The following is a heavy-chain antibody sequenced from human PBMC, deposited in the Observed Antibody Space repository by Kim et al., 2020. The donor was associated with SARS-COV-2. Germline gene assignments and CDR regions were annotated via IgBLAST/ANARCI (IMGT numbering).Heavy chain of an antibody. CDR3: ARVGRTLSIGESIAEATGWFDP. J-gene: IGHJ5*02. CDR2: IYYSGST. Sequence: SETLSLTCTVSGGSISSYYWSWIRQPPGKGLEWIGYIYYSGSTNYNPSLKSRVTISVDTSKNQFSLKLSSVTAADTAVYYCARVGRTLSIGESIAEATGWFDPWGQGTLVTVSS. V-gene: IGHV4-59*01. CDR1: GGSISSYY. D-gene: IGHD6-6*01.